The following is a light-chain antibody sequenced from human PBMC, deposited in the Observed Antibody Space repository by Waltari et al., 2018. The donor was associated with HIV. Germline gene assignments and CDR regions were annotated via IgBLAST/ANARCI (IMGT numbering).Light chain of an antibody. J-gene: IGLJ3*02. CDR2: DVS. Sequence: QSALTQPRSVSGSPGQSVTISCTGTYSDVGDYNYVSWYQQHPGKAPKLMIYDVSQRPSGVPDRFSGSKSGNTASLTISGLQADDEADYYCQSFDNSLSGWVFGGGTKLTVL. CDR1: YSDVGDYNY. V-gene: IGLV2-11*01. CDR3: QSFDNSLSGWV.